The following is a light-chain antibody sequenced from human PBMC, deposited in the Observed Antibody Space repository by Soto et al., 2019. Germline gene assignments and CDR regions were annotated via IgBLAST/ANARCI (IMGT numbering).Light chain of an antibody. V-gene: IGLV1-44*01. Sequence: QSVLTQPPSASGTPGQRVSISCSGTNSNIGSNAVNWYQQVPGTAPKLLIHSSNQRPSGVPDRFYGSKSGPSASLAISGLQSDDEADYYCATWDDSLNGPVFGGGTKVTVL. CDR1: NSNIGSNA. J-gene: IGLJ3*02. CDR3: ATWDDSLNGPV. CDR2: SSN.